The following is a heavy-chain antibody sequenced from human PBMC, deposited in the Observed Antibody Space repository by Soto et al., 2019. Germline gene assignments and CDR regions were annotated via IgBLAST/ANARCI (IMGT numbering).Heavy chain of an antibody. Sequence: EVQLVESGGGLVQPGGSLRLSCLASEFTFNTYWMNWVRQAPGRGLEWVANIKDDGSEKNYVDSVKGRFTISRDNAKNSLYLQMNRLRGEDKAVYFCARDWGTPGRGSAVGYYYHYGMDVWGQGTTVTVSS. J-gene: IGHJ6*02. D-gene: IGHD6-19*01. V-gene: IGHV3-7*05. CDR3: ARDWGTPGRGSAVGYYYHYGMDV. CDR1: EFTFNTYW. CDR2: IKDDGSEK.